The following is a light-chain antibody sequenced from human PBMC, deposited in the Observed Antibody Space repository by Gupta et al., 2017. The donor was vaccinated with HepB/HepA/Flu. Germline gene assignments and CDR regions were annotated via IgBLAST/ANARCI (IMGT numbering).Light chain of an antibody. CDR3: QAWDSITVI. Sequence: PPLSAPSGQTVSITCPGDKLGERFASWYQQKPGQSPVLVMYQDRKRPSGIPERFSASNSGNTATLTISGTQAMDEADYYCQAWDSITVIFGGGTKLTVL. CDR2: QDR. CDR1: KLGERF. J-gene: IGLJ2*01. V-gene: IGLV3-1*01.